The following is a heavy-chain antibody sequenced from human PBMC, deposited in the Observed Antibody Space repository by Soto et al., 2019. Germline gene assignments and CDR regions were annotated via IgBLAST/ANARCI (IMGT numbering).Heavy chain of an antibody. CDR1: GGSISSSSYY. CDR2: IYYSGST. Sequence: PSETLSLTCTASGGSISSSSYYWGWIRQPPGKGLEWIGSIYYSGSTYYNPSLKSRVTISVDTSKNQFSLRLSSVTAADTAVYYCARGVEYYYYGMDVWGQGTTVTVSS. CDR3: ARGVEYYYYGMDV. V-gene: IGHV4-39*01. D-gene: IGHD2-15*01. J-gene: IGHJ6*02.